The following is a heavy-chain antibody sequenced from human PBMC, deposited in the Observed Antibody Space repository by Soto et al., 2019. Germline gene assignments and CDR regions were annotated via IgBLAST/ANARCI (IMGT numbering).Heavy chain of an antibody. D-gene: IGHD6-13*01. CDR2: INHSGTT. CDR3: SWGQLDPIGYYYGMDV. V-gene: IGHV4-34*01. CDR1: GGSFSGYY. J-gene: IGHJ6*02. Sequence: QVQLQQWGAGLLKPSETLSLTCAVYGGSFSGYYWSWIRQPPGKGLEWIGEINHSGTTNYNPSLKSRVTISEDTSKNQFSLKLSSVTAADTAVYYCSWGQLDPIGYYYGMDVWGQGTTVTVSS.